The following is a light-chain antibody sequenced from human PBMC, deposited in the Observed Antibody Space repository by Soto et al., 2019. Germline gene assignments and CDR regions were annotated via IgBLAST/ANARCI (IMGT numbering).Light chain of an antibody. CDR1: QGISSY. V-gene: IGKV1-9*01. CDR3: QQVNSYPRA. Sequence: DSQLTQPPSFLSASVGDIVTITCLASQGISSYLAWYQKKPGKAPKLLIYAASTLQYGVPSRFSGSGSGTEFTLTISSLQPEDFATYYCQQVNSYPRAFGQGTKVDIK. CDR2: AAS. J-gene: IGKJ1*01.